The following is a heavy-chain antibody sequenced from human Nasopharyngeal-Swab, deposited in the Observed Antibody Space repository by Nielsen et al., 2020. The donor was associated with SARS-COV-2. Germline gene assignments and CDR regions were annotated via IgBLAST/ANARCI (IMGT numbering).Heavy chain of an antibody. D-gene: IGHD2-15*01. J-gene: IGHJ6*03. Sequence: ASVKVSCKASGYTFTSYDINWVRQATGQGLEWMGWMNPNSGNTGYAQKFQGRVTMTRDTSTSTVYMELSSLRSEDTAVYYCARDARIGYCSGGSCHFYYYYYMDVWGKGTTVTVSS. V-gene: IGHV1-8*01. CDR3: ARDARIGYCSGGSCHFYYYYYMDV. CDR1: GYTFTSYD. CDR2: MNPNSGNT.